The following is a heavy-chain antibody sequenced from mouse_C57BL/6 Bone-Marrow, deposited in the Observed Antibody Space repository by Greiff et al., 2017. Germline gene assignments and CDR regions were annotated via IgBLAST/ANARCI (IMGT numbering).Heavy chain of an antibody. CDR3: ARGDYGSSVFDY. D-gene: IGHD1-1*01. Sequence: VQLQQSGAELVKPGASVTMSCKASGYTFTSYWITWVKQRPGQGLEWIGDIYPGSGSTNYNEKFKSKATLTVDTSSSTAYMELSSLTSEDSAVYYCARGDYGSSVFDYWGQGTTLTVSS. CDR2: IYPGSGST. J-gene: IGHJ2*01. CDR1: GYTFTSYW. V-gene: IGHV1-55*01.